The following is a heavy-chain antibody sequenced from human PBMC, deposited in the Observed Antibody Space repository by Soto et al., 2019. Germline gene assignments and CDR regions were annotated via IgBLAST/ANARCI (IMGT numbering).Heavy chain of an antibody. Sequence: PSGSLRLSCAASGFTFSSYAMSLVRQATGKGLEWVSAISGSGGRTYYADSVKGRFTISRDNSKNTLYLQMNSLRAEDTAVYYCAKDVSMVAGEFDYWGQETLVTVSS. V-gene: IGHV3-23*01. CDR2: ISGSGGRT. CDR1: GFTFSSYA. D-gene: IGHD2-15*01. J-gene: IGHJ4*02. CDR3: AKDVSMVAGEFDY.